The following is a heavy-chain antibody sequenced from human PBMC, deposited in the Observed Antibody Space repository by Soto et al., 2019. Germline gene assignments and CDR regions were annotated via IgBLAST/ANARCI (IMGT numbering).Heavy chain of an antibody. V-gene: IGHV3-30-3*01. Sequence: GGSLRLSCAASVFTFSSYAMHWVRQAPGKGLEWVAVISYDGSNKYYTDSVKGRFTISRDNSKNTLYLQMNSLRAEDTAVYYCARPLWRDDYNWGYFDLWGRGTLVTVSS. CDR2: ISYDGSNK. CDR1: VFTFSSYA. D-gene: IGHD4-4*01. CDR3: ARPLWRDDYNWGYFDL. J-gene: IGHJ2*01.